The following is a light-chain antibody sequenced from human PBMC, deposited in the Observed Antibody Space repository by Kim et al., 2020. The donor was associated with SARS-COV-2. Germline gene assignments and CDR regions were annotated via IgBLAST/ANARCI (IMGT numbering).Light chain of an antibody. J-gene: IGLJ1*01. Sequence: QSVLTQPASVSGSPGQSITISCTGTSSDVGGYNYVSWYQQHPGKAPKLMIYDVSKRPSGVSNRFSGSKSGNTASLTISGLQAEDEADYYCSSYTSSSHVFGTGTKAPS. V-gene: IGLV2-14*01. CDR1: SSDVGGYNY. CDR3: SSYTSSSHV. CDR2: DVS.